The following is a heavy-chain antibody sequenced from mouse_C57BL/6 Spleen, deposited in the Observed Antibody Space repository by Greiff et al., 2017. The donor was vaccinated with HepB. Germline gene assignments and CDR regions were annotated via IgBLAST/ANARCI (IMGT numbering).Heavy chain of an antibody. V-gene: IGHV2-5*01. J-gene: IGHJ4*01. CDR2: IWRGGST. Sequence: QVQLQQSGPGLVQPSQSLSITCTVSGFSLTSYGVHWVRQSPGKGLEWLGVIWRGGSTDYNAAFMSRLSITKDNSKSQVFFKMNSLQADDTAIYYCAKKKGGGNYDYAMDYWGQGTSVTVSS. CDR3: AKKKGGGNYDYAMDY. CDR1: GFSLTSYG. D-gene: IGHD2-1*01.